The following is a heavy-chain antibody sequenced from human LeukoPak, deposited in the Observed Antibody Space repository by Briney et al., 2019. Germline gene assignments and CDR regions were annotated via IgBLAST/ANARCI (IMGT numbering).Heavy chain of an antibody. CDR3: ARDLGQYYDTSDNWFDP. V-gene: IGHV3-21*01. D-gene: IGHD3-22*01. Sequence: GGSLRLSCAASGFTFSTYSMNWVRQAPGKAPEWVASIGTTDKYIYYANSVKGRFTISRDNSKNTLYLQMNSLRAEDTAVYYCARDLGQYYDTSDNWFDPWGQGTLVTVSS. J-gene: IGHJ5*02. CDR2: IGTTDKYI. CDR1: GFTFSTYS.